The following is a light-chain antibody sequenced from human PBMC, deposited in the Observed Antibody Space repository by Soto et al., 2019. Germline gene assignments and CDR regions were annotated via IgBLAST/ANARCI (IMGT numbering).Light chain of an antibody. J-gene: IGKJ4*01. CDR1: QSISNY. V-gene: IGKV1-39*01. CDR2: AAS. Sequence: EIQMTQSPSSLSASVGDRVTITCRASQSISNYSNWYQQKAGKAPKLLIYAASSLESGVPSRFSGGGSGPDFTLTISSLQPEDFATYYCQQTYSTLLTFGGGTKVDIK. CDR3: QQTYSTLLT.